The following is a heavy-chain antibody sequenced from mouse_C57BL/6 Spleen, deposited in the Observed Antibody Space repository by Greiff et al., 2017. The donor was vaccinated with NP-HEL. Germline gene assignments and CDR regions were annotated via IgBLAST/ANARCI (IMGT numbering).Heavy chain of an antibody. CDR3: ARGLITTVVMDY. J-gene: IGHJ4*01. V-gene: IGHV1-80*01. CDR2: IYPGDGDT. D-gene: IGHD1-1*01. Sequence: VMLVESGAELVKPGASVKISCKASGYAFSSYWMNWVKQRPGKGLEWIGQIYPGDGDTNYNGKFKGKATLTADKSSSTAYMQLSSLTSEDSAVYFCARGLITTVVMDYWGQGTSVTVSS. CDR1: GYAFSSYW.